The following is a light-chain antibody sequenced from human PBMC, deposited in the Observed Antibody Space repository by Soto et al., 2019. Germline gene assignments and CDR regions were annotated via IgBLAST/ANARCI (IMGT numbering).Light chain of an antibody. V-gene: IGKV3-20*01. CDR1: QSVSSSY. J-gene: IGKJ2*02. CDR3: QQYGSSPPST. Sequence: EIVLTQSPGTLSLSPGERATLSCRASQSVSSSYLAWYQQKPGQAPRLLIYGASSRATGIPDSFSGSGSRTDFTLTISRLEPEDFAVYYCQQYGSSPPSTFGQGTKLEIK. CDR2: GAS.